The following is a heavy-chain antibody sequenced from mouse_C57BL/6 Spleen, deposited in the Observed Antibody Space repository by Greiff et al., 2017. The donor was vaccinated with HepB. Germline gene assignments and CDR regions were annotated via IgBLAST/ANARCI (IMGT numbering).Heavy chain of an antibody. Sequence: QVQLKQSGPGLVQPSQSLSITCTVSGFSLTSYGVHWVRQSPGKGLEWLGVIWSGGSTDYNAAFISRLSISKDNSKSQVFFKMNSLQADDTAIYYCARNPYEEAMDYWGQGTSVTVSS. CDR2: IWSGGST. CDR1: GFSLTSYG. J-gene: IGHJ4*01. V-gene: IGHV2-2*01. D-gene: IGHD2-12*01. CDR3: ARNPYEEAMDY.